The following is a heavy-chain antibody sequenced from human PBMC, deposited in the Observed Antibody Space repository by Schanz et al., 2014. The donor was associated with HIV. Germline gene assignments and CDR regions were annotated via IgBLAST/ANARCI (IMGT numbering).Heavy chain of an antibody. CDR3: ARQGLRFSSWLDY. CDR2: ISYDGSNK. V-gene: IGHV3-30*03. J-gene: IGHJ4*02. Sequence: VQLLDSGGGLVQPGGSLRLSCVASGFTFNNYAMTWVRQAPGRGLEWVAVISYDGSNKHYADSVKGRFTISRDNSKSTLYLQVNNLRAEDTAVYGCARQGLRFSSWLDYWGQGTPVTVS. CDR1: GFTFNNYA. D-gene: IGHD4-17*01.